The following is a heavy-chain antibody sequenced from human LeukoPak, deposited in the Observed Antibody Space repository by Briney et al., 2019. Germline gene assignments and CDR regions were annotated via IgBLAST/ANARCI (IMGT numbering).Heavy chain of an antibody. Sequence: SDTLSLTCAVSVYSISSDNWWGWIRQPPGKGLEWIGYIYYSGSTYYNPSLKSRVTMSVDTSKNQFSLKLKSVTAVDTAVYYCARIGDSSGMDVWGQGTTVTVSS. D-gene: IGHD3-3*01. CDR2: IYYSGST. V-gene: IGHV4-28*01. CDR1: VYSISSDNW. CDR3: ARIGDSSGMDV. J-gene: IGHJ6*02.